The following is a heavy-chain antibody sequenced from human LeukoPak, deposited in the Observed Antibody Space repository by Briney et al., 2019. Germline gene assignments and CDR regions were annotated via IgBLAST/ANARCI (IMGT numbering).Heavy chain of an antibody. CDR3: ARGCTSCFWFDP. D-gene: IGHD2-2*01. Sequence: ASVKVPCKASGGTFSSYAISWVRQAPGQGLEWMGRIIPIFGTANYAQKFQGRVTITTDESTSTAYMELSSLRSEDTAVYYCARGCTSCFWFDPRGQGTLVTVSS. CDR1: GGTFSSYA. V-gene: IGHV1-69*05. CDR2: IIPIFGTA. J-gene: IGHJ5*02.